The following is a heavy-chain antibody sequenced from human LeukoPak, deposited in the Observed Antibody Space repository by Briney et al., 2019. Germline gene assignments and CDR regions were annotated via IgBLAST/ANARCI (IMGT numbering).Heavy chain of an antibody. D-gene: IGHD5-12*01. V-gene: IGHV1-2*02. CDR3: ARGEGVATILKPDAFDI. J-gene: IGHJ3*02. CDR2: MIPNSGGT. CDR1: GYTFTGYY. Sequence: ASVKVSCKASGYTFTGYYMHWVRQAPGQGLEWVGWMIPNSGGTNYAQKFQGRVTMTWDTSISTAYMELSRLRSDDTAVYYCARGEGVATILKPDAFDIWGQGTMVTVSS.